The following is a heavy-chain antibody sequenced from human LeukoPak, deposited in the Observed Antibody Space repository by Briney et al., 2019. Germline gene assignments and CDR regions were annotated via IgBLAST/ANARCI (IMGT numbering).Heavy chain of an antibody. Sequence: GGSLRLSCAASGFTFSSYNMNWVRQAPGKGLEWVSSVSDSGSYIYYADSLKGRFTISRDNARNSLYLQMNSLRAEDTAVYYCARDVDSAAAKTIFDYWGQGTLVTVSS. V-gene: IGHV3-21*01. CDR1: GFTFSSYN. D-gene: IGHD5-18*01. CDR2: VSDSGSYI. CDR3: ARDVDSAAAKTIFDY. J-gene: IGHJ4*02.